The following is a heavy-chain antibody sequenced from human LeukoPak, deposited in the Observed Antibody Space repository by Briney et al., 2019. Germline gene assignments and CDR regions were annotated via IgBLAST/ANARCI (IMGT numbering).Heavy chain of an antibody. J-gene: IGHJ4*02. CDR3: ARHPTCSSTSCSSG. CDR2: ISSSSSYI. V-gene: IGHV3-21*01. Sequence: GGSLRLSCAASGFTFSSYSMNWVRQAPGKGLEWVSSISSSSSYIYYADSVKGRFTISRDNAKNSLYLQMNSLRAEDTAVHYCARHPTCSSTSCSSGWGQGTLVTVSS. D-gene: IGHD2-2*01. CDR1: GFTFSSYS.